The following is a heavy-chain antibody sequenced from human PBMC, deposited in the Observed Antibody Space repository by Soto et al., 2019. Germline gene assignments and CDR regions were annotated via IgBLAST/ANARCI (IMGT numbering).Heavy chain of an antibody. D-gene: IGHD4-17*01. Sequence: ASVKVSCKTSGYSFTDYKLHWVRQAPGQGLEWMGWVDPNGGGSNSAQKFQGSVTMTWDTSITTAYLDLTRLTTNDTATYFCATWVEYGDFEXFDFWGQGTLVTVSS. J-gene: IGHJ4*02. CDR3: ATWVEYGDFEXFDF. CDR2: VDPNGGGS. CDR1: GYSFTDYK. V-gene: IGHV1-2*04.